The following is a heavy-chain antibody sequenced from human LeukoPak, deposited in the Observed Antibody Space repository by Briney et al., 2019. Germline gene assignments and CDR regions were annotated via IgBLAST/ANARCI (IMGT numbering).Heavy chain of an antibody. CDR3: ARRYCSGSVCYHYYYYMDV. D-gene: IGHD2-8*02. CDR1: GGSISSGDYY. CDR2: VDHSGDT. V-gene: IGHV4-30-4*01. J-gene: IGHJ6*03. Sequence: SQTLSLTCTVSGGSISSGDYYWSWIRQPPGKGLEWIGEVDHSGDTNYNPSLKSRVTMSVDMSKNQFSLKLISVTAADTAVYYCARRYCSGSVCYHYYYYMDVWGEGTTVTVSS.